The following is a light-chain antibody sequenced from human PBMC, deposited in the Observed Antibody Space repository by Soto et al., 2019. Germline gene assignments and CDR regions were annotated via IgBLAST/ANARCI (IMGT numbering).Light chain of an antibody. V-gene: IGLV2-14*03. CDR2: DVT. Sequence: QSALTQPASVSGSPGQSITISCTGTTYDIGYYDYVSWYHQHPGKAPKLIIYDVTYRPSGASDRFSGSKSGNTASLTISGLQAEDEAEYYCSSYTTSSTLVFGGGTQLTVL. J-gene: IGLJ2*01. CDR1: TYDIGYYDY. CDR3: SSYTTSSTLV.